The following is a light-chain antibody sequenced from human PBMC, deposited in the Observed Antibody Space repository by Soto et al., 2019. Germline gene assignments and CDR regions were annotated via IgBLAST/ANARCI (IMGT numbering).Light chain of an antibody. Sequence: DIQMTQSPSTLSASVGDRVTFGCRASQSIVDWLAWYQQKPGKAPKLRIYKASNLESGVPSRFGGSGSGSEYTLTISNLQPDDFATYYCQQYKDNPWKFGQWTKVEFK. CDR2: KAS. CDR3: QQYKDNPWK. J-gene: IGKJ1*01. V-gene: IGKV1-5*03. CDR1: QSIVDW.